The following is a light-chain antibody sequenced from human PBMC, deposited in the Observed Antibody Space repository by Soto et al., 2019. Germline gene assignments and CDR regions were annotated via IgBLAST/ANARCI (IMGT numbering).Light chain of an antibody. CDR3: AVWDDSLSGMI. J-gene: IGLJ2*01. V-gene: IGLV1-44*01. CDR1: SSNIETNT. CDR2: NNN. Sequence: QSVLTQPPSASGTPGQRVTISCSGSSSNIETNTVDWYQHLPGTAPNVLIFNNNQRPSGVPDRFAGSKSGTSASLAISGLQSEDEAHYYCAVWDDSLSGMIFGGGTKLTVL.